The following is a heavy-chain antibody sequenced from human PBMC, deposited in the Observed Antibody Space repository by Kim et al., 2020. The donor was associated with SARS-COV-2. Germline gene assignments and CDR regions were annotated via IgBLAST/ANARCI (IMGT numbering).Heavy chain of an antibody. J-gene: IGHJ4*02. CDR2: IIPILGIA. D-gene: IGHD2-15*01. CDR1: GGTFSSYA. Sequence: SVKVSCKASGGTFSSYAISWVRQAPGQGLEWMGRIIPILGIANYAQKFQGRVTITADKSTSTAYMELGSLRSEDTAVYYCARGGYCSGGSCYGGSFDYWGQGTLVTVSS. V-gene: IGHV1-69*04. CDR3: ARGGYCSGGSCYGGSFDY.